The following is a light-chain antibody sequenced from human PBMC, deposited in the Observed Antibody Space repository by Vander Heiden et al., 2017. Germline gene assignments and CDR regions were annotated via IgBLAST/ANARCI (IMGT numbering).Light chain of an antibody. Sequence: QSALTQPRSVSGSPGQSVTISCTGTSSDVGGYNYVSWYQKHPGKAPILMIYDVSKRPSGVPDRFSGSKSGNTASLTISGLQAEDEADYYCCAYAGSTRVFGGGTKLTVL. CDR1: SSDVGGYNY. CDR3: CAYAGSTRV. J-gene: IGLJ2*01. V-gene: IGLV2-11*01. CDR2: DVS.